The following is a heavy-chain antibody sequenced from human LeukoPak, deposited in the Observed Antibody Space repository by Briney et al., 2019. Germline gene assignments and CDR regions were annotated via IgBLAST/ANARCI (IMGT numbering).Heavy chain of an antibody. V-gene: IGHV3-23*01. CDR3: TRLALVTSSGAFSDY. CDR2: IVHSGSGT. D-gene: IGHD6-19*01. CDR1: GFTFTSYS. J-gene: IGHJ4*02. Sequence: GSLRPSCAAPGFTFTSYSIKWVRQAPGKGVGGVSSIVHSGSGTYYADSVKGRFTISRDNSKNTLFLQMNSLSAEDTAVYYCTRLALVTSSGAFSDYWGQGTLVTVSS.